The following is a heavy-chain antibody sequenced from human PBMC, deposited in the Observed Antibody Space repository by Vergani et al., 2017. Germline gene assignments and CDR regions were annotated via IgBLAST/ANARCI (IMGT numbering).Heavy chain of an antibody. CDR3: ARVWDYGGKGLGFDY. Sequence: EVQLVESGGGLVQPGGSLRISCAASGFTFSSYSMNWVRQAPGKGLEWVSYISSSSSTIYYADSVKGRFTISRDNAKNSLYLQMNSLRAEDTAVYYCARVWDYGGKGLGFDYWGQGTLVTVSS. V-gene: IGHV3-48*01. CDR2: ISSSSSTI. J-gene: IGHJ4*02. D-gene: IGHD4-23*01. CDR1: GFTFSSYS.